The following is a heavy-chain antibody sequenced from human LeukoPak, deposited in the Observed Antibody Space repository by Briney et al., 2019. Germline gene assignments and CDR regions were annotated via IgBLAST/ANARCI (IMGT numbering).Heavy chain of an antibody. Sequence: SETLFLTCAVYGGSFSGYYWSWIRQPPGKGLEWIGEINHSGSTNYNPSLKSRVTISVDTSKNQFSLKLSSVTAADTAVYYCARSGIQLWLRVGYFDYWGQGTLVTVSS. CDR3: ARSGIQLWLRVGYFDY. V-gene: IGHV4-34*01. CDR2: INHSGST. CDR1: GGSFSGYY. D-gene: IGHD5-18*01. J-gene: IGHJ4*02.